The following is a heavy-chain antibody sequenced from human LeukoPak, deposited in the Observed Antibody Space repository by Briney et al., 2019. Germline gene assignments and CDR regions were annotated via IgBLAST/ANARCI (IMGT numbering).Heavy chain of an antibody. D-gene: IGHD2/OR15-2a*01. CDR3: ARFSQYYDSPTHYLDY. CDR2: INHSGST. V-gene: IGHV4-34*01. Sequence: SETLSLTCAVYGGSFSGYYWSWVRQPPGKGLEWIGEINHSGSTKYNPSLKSGVTISVETSKNQFSLRVNSVTAADTAVYYCARFSQYYDSPTHYLDYWGQGILVTVSS. CDR1: GGSFSGYY. J-gene: IGHJ4*02.